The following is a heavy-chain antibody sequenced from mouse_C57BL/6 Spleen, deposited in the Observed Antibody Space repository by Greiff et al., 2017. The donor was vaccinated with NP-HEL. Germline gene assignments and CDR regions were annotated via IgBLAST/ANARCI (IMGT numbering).Heavy chain of an antibody. CDR3: ARYPVLDSSGPSYAMDY. CDR2: ISTYYGDA. D-gene: IGHD3-2*02. V-gene: IGHV1-67*01. CDR1: GYTFTDYA. Sequence: VQLQLSGPELVRPGVSVKISCKGSGYTFTDYAMPWVKQSHAKSLEWIGVISTYYGDASYNQKFKDKATMTVDKSSSTAYMELARLTSEDSAVYYCARYPVLDSSGPSYAMDYWGQGTSVTVSS. J-gene: IGHJ4*01.